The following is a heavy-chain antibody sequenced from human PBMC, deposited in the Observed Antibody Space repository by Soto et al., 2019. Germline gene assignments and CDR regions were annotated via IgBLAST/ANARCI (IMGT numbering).Heavy chain of an antibody. Sequence: WETLSLTCNVSGGSISGYYWSWIGQPPGKGLEYIGYIYYRGSTNYNPSLESRVTMSVDTSRNQFSLKVNSVTAADTAVYYCARQQLLPFYYALDVWGQGTTVTVSS. CDR3: ARQQLLPFYYALDV. V-gene: IGHV4-59*01. J-gene: IGHJ6*02. D-gene: IGHD6-13*01. CDR1: GGSISGYY. CDR2: IYYRGST.